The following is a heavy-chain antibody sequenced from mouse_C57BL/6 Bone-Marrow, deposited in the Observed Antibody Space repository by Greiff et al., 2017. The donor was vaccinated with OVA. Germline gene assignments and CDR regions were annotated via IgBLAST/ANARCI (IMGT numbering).Heavy chain of an antibody. J-gene: IGHJ2*01. CDR3: ARRRVVATDY. V-gene: IGHV1-61*01. D-gene: IGHD1-1*01. Sequence: QVQLQQPGAELVRPGSSVKLSCKASGYTFTSYWMDWVKQRPGQGLEWIGNIYPSDSETHYNQKFKDKATLTEDKSSSTAYMQLSSLTSEDSAVYYCARRRVVATDYWGQGTTLTVSS. CDR1: GYTFTSYW. CDR2: IYPSDSET.